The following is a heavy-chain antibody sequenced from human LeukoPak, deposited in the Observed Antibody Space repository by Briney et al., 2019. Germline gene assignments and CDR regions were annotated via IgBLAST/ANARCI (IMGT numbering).Heavy chain of an antibody. D-gene: IGHD3-3*01. J-gene: IGHJ6*02. Sequence: GGSLRLSCAASGFTFSSYSMNWVRQAPGKGLEWVSSISSSSYIYYADSVKGRFTISRDNAKNSLYLQMNSLRAEDTAVYYCARDARHYDFWSGYYYGMDVWGQGTTVTVSS. CDR2: ISSSSYI. CDR3: ARDARHYDFWSGYYYGMDV. V-gene: IGHV3-21*01. CDR1: GFTFSSYS.